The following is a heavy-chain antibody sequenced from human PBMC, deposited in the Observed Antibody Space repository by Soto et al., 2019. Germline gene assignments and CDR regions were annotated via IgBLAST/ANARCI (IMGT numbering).Heavy chain of an antibody. CDR3: ARQTGAMITFGGVIANDAFDI. CDR2: IYPGDSDT. V-gene: IGHV5-51*01. Sequence: GESLKISCKGSGYSFTGYWIGWVRQMPGKGLEWMGIIYPGDSDTRYSPSFQGQVTISADKYISTAYLQWSSLKASDTAMYYCARQTGAMITFGGVIANDAFDIWGQGTMVTVSS. J-gene: IGHJ3*02. D-gene: IGHD3-16*02. CDR1: GYSFTGYW.